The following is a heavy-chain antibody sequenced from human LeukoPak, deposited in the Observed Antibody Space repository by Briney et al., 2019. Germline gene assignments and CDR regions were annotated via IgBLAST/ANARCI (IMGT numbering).Heavy chain of an antibody. V-gene: IGHV3-48*03. J-gene: IGHJ5*02. Sequence: GGSLRLSCAASGFPFSSYEMNWVRQAPGKGLEWVSYISSSGNAIYYADSVKGRFTISRDNAKNSLYLQMNSLRAEDTAVYYCARLVAYSSSWYEGLASGWFDPWGQGTLVTVSS. CDR3: ARLVAYSSSWYEGLASGWFDP. D-gene: IGHD6-13*01. CDR2: ISSSGNAI. CDR1: GFPFSSYE.